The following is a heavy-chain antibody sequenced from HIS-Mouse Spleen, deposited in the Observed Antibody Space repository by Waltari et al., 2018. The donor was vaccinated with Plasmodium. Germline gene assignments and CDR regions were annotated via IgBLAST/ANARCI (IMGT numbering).Heavy chain of an antibody. CDR1: GLPFRSYW. Sequence: EVQPGESGGGLVQPGGALRLSCAAVGLPFRSYWMSWVRQAPGKGLEWVANIKQDGSEKYYVDSVKGRFTISRDNAKNSLYLQMNSLRAEDTAVYYCASSWYWYFDLWGRGTLVTVSS. CDR2: IKQDGSEK. V-gene: IGHV3-7*01. D-gene: IGHD6-13*01. CDR3: ASSWYWYFDL. J-gene: IGHJ2*01.